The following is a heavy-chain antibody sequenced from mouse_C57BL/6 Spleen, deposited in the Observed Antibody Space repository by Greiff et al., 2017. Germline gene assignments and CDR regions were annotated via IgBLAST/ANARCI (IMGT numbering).Heavy chain of an antibody. V-gene: IGHV1-59*01. Sequence: VQLQQPGAELVRPGTSVKLSCKASGYTFTSYWMHWVKQRPGQGLEWIGVIDPSDSYTNYNQKFKGKATLTVDTSSSTAYMQLSSLTSEDSAVYYCAFDSNYVSMDYWGQGTSVTVSS. CDR1: GYTFTSYW. CDR3: AFDSNYVSMDY. D-gene: IGHD2-5*01. J-gene: IGHJ4*01. CDR2: IDPSDSYT.